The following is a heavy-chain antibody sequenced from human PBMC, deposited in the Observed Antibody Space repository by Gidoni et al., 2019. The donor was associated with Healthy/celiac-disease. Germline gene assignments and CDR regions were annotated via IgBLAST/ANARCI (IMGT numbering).Heavy chain of an antibody. V-gene: IGHV5-51*01. CDR2: IYPGDSDT. J-gene: IGHJ4*02. Sequence: EVQLVQSGAEVKKPGESLKISCRGSGSSFTSYWIGWVRQMPGKGLEWMGLIYPGDSDTRYSPSFQGQVPISADKSIRTAYLQLSSLKASDTAMYYCARQVHPMSWNDPLCYFDYWGQGTLVTVSS. D-gene: IGHD1-1*01. CDR1: GSSFTSYW. CDR3: ARQVHPMSWNDPLCYFDY.